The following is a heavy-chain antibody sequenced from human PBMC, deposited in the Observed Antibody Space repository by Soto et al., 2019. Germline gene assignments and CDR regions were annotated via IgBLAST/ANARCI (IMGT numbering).Heavy chain of an antibody. CDR3: ARYCSGGSCPGGYYYGMEV. CDR2: INHSGST. Sequence: QVQLQQWGAGLLKPSETLSLTCAVYGGSFSGYYWSWIRQPPGKGLEWIGEINHSGSTNYNPSLKSRVTISVDTSKNQFSLKLSSVTAADTAVYYCARYCSGGSCPGGYYYGMEVWGQGTTVTVSS. V-gene: IGHV4-34*01. J-gene: IGHJ6*02. CDR1: GGSFSGYY. D-gene: IGHD2-15*01.